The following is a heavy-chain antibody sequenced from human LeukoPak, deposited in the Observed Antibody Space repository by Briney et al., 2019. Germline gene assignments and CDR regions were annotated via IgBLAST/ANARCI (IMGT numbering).Heavy chain of an antibody. Sequence: GASVKVSCKASGYTFTSYDINWVRQATGQGLEWMGWVNPNSGNTGYAQKFQGRVTMTRNTSISTAYMELSSLRSEDTAVYYCVRGQFIAVAASDYWGQGTLVTVSS. CDR2: VNPNSGNT. D-gene: IGHD6-19*01. CDR3: VRGQFIAVAASDY. CDR1: GYTFTSYD. J-gene: IGHJ4*02. V-gene: IGHV1-8*01.